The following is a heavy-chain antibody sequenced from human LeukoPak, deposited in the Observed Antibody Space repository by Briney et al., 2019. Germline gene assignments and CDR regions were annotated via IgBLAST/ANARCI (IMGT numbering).Heavy chain of an antibody. CDR3: ARTSGTSFDY. Sequence: KPSETLSLTCTVSGGSIGSYYWSWIRQPPGKGLEWIGYIYYSGSTNYNPSLKSRVTISVDTSKNQFSLKLSSVTAADTAVYYCARTSGTSFDYWGQGTLVTVSS. D-gene: IGHD1-14*01. CDR2: IYYSGST. V-gene: IGHV4-59*01. CDR1: GGSIGSYY. J-gene: IGHJ4*02.